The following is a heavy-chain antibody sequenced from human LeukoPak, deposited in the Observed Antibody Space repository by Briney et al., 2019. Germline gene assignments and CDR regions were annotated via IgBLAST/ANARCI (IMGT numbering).Heavy chain of an antibody. CDR3: AKDILEEIVATTYFDY. Sequence: PGGSLRLSCAASGFTFSTFGMHWVRQAPGKGLEWVAVISHDGGYKYYADSVKGRFTISRDNSKNTLYLQMNSLRTEDTAVYYCAKDILEEIVATTYFDYWGQGTLVTVSS. CDR1: GFTFSTFG. V-gene: IGHV3-30*18. CDR2: ISHDGGYK. J-gene: IGHJ4*02. D-gene: IGHD5-12*01.